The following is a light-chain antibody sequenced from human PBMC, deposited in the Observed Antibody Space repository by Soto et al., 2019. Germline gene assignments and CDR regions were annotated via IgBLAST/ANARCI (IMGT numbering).Light chain of an antibody. CDR1: QSVSSN. V-gene: IGKV3-11*01. J-gene: IGKJ5*01. CDR2: GAS. CDR3: QQRSNWPIT. Sequence: IVFTQSAYTVSLSPGERASLSCRASQSVSSNLAWYQQKPGQTPRLLIYGASSRATGIPDRFSGSGSGTDFTLTINSLEPEDFAVYYCQQRSNWPITFGQGTRLEI.